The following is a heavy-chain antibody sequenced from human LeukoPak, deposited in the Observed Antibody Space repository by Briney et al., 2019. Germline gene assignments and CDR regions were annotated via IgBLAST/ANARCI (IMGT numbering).Heavy chain of an antibody. D-gene: IGHD4-17*01. CDR3: ARGGAGDYALNWFDP. J-gene: IGHJ5*02. V-gene: IGHV1-2*02. Sequence: GASVKVSCKASGYTFTGYYMHWVRQAPGQGLEWMGWINPNSGGTNYAQKFQGRVTMTRDTSISTAYMELSRLRSDDTAVYYCARGGAGDYALNWFDPWGQGTLVTVSS. CDR2: INPNSGGT. CDR1: GYTFTGYY.